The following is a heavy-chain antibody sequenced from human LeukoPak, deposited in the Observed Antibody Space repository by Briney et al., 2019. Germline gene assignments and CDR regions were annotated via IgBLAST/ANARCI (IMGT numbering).Heavy chain of an antibody. CDR1: GFTFSNYG. CDR2: IWYDGSNT. D-gene: IGHD5/OR15-5a*01. J-gene: IGHJ4*02. CDR3: ARDRSTTHFDY. Sequence: PGGSLRLSCAASGFTFSNYGMHWVRQAPGKGLEWVAMIWYDGSNTYYADSVKGRFTISRDNSKNTLFLQMDSLRAEDTAVYYCARDRSTTHFDYWGQGTLVTVSS. V-gene: IGHV3-33*08.